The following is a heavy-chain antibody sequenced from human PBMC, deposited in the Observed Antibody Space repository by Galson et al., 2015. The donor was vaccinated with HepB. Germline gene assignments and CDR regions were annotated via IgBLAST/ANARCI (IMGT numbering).Heavy chain of an antibody. V-gene: IGHV1-24*01. J-gene: IGHJ2*01. Sequence: SCKVSGYTLTELSMHWVRQAPGKGLEWMGGFDPEDGETIYAQKFQGRVTMTEDTSTDTAYMELSSLRSEDTAVYYCATATYYYGSGSYYKVRGFDLWGRGTLVTVSP. CDR3: ATATYYYGSGSYYKVRGFDL. CDR2: FDPEDGET. D-gene: IGHD3-10*01. CDR1: GYTLTELS.